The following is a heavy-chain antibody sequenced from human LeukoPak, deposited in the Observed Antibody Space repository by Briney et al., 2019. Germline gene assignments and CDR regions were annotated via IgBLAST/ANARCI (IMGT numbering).Heavy chain of an antibody. CDR1: GFTFDDYG. CDR3: ARGGGAALDY. D-gene: IGHD1-26*01. CDR2: INWNGGST. Sequence: PGGSLRLSCAASGFTFDDYGMSWVRQAPGKGLEWVSGINWNGGSTGYADSVKGRFTISRDNAKNSLYLQMNSLRAEDTALYHWARGGGAALDYGGQGTLVTAPS. J-gene: IGHJ4*02. V-gene: IGHV3-20*01.